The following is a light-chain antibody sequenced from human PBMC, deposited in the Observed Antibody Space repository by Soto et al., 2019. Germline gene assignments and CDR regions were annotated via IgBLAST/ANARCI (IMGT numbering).Light chain of an antibody. CDR1: NIGSKS. J-gene: IGLJ3*02. CDR2: DDN. Sequence: SYELTQPPSVSVAPGQTARLACGGNNIGSKSVHWYQQKPGQAPVMVVYDDNDRPSGIPERFSGSNSGNTATLTISRVEAGDEADFYCQVWDGSSDQWVFGGGTKVTVL. CDR3: QVWDGSSDQWV. V-gene: IGLV3-21*02.